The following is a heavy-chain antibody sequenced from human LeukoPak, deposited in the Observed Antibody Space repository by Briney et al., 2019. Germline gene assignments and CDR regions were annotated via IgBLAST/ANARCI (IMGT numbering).Heavy chain of an antibody. CDR2: ISAYNGNT. Sequence: GASVKVSCKASGYTFTSYGISWVRQAPGQGLEWMGWISAYNGNTNYAQKLQGRVTMTTDTSTSTAYMELRSLRSDDAAVYYCARTADPNYYYYYYMDVWGKGTTVTVSS. J-gene: IGHJ6*03. D-gene: IGHD6-13*01. CDR3: ARTADPNYYYYYYMDV. V-gene: IGHV1-18*01. CDR1: GYTFTSYG.